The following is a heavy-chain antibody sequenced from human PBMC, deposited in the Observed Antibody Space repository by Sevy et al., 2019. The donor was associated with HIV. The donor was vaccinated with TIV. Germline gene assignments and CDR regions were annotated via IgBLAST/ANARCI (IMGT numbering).Heavy chain of an antibody. D-gene: IGHD3-22*01. J-gene: IGHJ4*02. V-gene: IGHV3-21*01. Sequence: GGSLRLSCAASGFTFSSYSMNWVRQAPGKGLEWVSSISSSSSYIYYADSVKGRFTISRDNAKNSLYLQMNSLRAEDTAVYYCAKITVEYYYDSSGYLFDYWGQGTLVTVSS. CDR1: GFTFSSYS. CDR2: ISSSSSYI. CDR3: AKITVEYYYDSSGYLFDY.